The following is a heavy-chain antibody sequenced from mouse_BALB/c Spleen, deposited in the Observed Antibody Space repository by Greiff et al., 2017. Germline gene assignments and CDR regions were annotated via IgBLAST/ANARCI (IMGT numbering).Heavy chain of an antibody. CDR3: APYYGNYNWFAY. CDR1: GFNIKDTY. J-gene: IGHJ3*01. CDR2: IDPANGNT. V-gene: IGHV14-3*02. Sequence: EVKLMASGAELVKPGASVKLSCTASGFNIKDTYMHWVKQRPEQGLEWIGRIDPANGNTKYDPKFQGKATITADTSSNTAYLQLSSLTSEDTAVYYCAPYYGNYNWFAYWGQGTLVTVSA. D-gene: IGHD2-10*01.